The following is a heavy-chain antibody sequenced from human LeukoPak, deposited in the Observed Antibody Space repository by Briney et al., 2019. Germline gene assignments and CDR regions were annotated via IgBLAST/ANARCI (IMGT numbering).Heavy chain of an antibody. V-gene: IGHV4-61*02. CDR2: IYTSGST. J-gene: IGHJ4*02. D-gene: IGHD3-22*01. CDR3: ASWYYYDSSGYVEY. Sequence: PSETLSLTCTVSGGSISSGSYYWSWIRQPAGKGLEWIGRIYTSGSTNYNPSLKSRVTISVDTSKNQFSLKLSSVTAADTAVYYCASWYYYDSSGYVEYWGQGTLVTVSS. CDR1: GGSISSGSYY.